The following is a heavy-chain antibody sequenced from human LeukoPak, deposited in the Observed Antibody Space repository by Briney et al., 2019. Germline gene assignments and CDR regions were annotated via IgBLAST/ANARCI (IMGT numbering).Heavy chain of an antibody. D-gene: IGHD5-18*01. V-gene: IGHV3-9*01. J-gene: IGHJ4*02. CDR3: AKGVEYSYGYFDY. CDR1: GFTFSSYA. CDR2: ISWNSGSI. Sequence: GGSLRLSCAASGFTFSSYAMSWVRQAPGKGLEWVSSISWNSGSIGYADSVKGRFTISRDNAKNSLYLQMNSLRAEDTALYYCAKGVEYSYGYFDYWGQGTLVTVSS.